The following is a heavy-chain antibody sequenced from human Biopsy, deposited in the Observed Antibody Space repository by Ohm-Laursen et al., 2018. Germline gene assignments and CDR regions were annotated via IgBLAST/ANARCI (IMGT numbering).Heavy chain of an antibody. Sequence: ASVKVSCKPSGFSFTGYYIHWVRQAPGHGLEWMGWINPNSGNANYAQSFQGRLTVTRDTSISTAYMELASLTFDDTAIYYCARVPAYPSIDGYYGLDLWGQGTTVIVSS. J-gene: IGHJ6*02. D-gene: IGHD3-9*01. CDR2: INPNSGNA. V-gene: IGHV1-2*02. CDR3: ARVPAYPSIDGYYGLDL. CDR1: GFSFTGYY.